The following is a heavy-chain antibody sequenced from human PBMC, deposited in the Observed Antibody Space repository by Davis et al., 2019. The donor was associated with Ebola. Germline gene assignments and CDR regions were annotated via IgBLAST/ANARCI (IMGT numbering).Heavy chain of an antibody. Sequence: PGGSLRLSCAASGFTFSSYGMHWVRQAPGKGLEWVAVISYDGSQKYYADSVKGRVTISRDNSKNTLYLQMRSLRAEDTAVYYCVKRFYTYYFDYWGQGTLVTVSS. CDR1: GFTFSSYG. V-gene: IGHV3-30*18. J-gene: IGHJ4*02. CDR2: ISYDGSQK. CDR3: VKRFYTYYFDY. D-gene: IGHD2-2*02.